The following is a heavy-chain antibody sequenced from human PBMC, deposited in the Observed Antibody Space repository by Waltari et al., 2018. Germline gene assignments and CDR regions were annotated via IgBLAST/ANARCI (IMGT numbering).Heavy chain of an antibody. CDR2: ISTSGSTI. J-gene: IGHJ5*02. Sequence: EVQLVESGGGLVQPGGSLRLSCAASGFTFSSYEMNWVRQAPGKGLGWVSFISTSGSTIYYADSVKGRFTISRDNAKNSLYLQMNSLRAEDTAVYYCTREGFNWFDPWGQGTLVTVSS. CDR3: TREGFNWFDP. CDR1: GFTFSSYE. V-gene: IGHV3-48*03.